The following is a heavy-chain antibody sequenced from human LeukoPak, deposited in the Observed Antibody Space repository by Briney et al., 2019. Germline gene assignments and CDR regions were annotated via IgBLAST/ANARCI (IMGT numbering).Heavy chain of an antibody. CDR1: GGSISSSSYY. J-gene: IGHJ4*02. D-gene: IGHD5-18*01. CDR2: IYYSGST. CDR3: ASPAGDTAMVPFDY. V-gene: IGHV4-39*01. Sequence: SETLSLTCTVSGGSISSSSYYWGWIRQPPGKGLEWIGSIYYSGSTYYNPSLKSRVTISVDTSKNQFSLKLSSVTAADTAVYYCASPAGDTAMVPFDYWGQGTLVTVSS.